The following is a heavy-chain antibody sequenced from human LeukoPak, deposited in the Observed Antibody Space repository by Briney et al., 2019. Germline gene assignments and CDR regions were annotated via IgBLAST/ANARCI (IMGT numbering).Heavy chain of an antibody. CDR1: GVSMSAYQ. D-gene: IGHD2-21*01. CDR3: ATSNDAKIAPFDH. V-gene: IGHV4-4*09. CDR2: INTKGET. Sequence: SETLSLTCTVSGVSMSAYQWSWVRQSPEKGLERIGCINTKGETSYNPSLKSRVTTSVDTSKSQFSLRLTSVTAADTAVYYCATSNDAKIAPFDHWGQGAPVTVSS. J-gene: IGHJ4*02.